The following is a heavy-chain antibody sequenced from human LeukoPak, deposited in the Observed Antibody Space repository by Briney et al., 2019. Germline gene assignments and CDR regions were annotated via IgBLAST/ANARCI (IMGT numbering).Heavy chain of an antibody. D-gene: IGHD3-22*01. J-gene: IGHJ3*02. Sequence: PGGSLRLSCAASGFTFSDYYKSWIRQAPGKGLEWVSYISSSGSTIYYADSVKGRFTISRDNAKNSLYLQMNSLRAEDTAVYYCARHMGMIVVVPDAFDIWGQGTMVTVSS. CDR3: ARHMGMIVVVPDAFDI. CDR2: ISSSGSTI. V-gene: IGHV3-11*04. CDR1: GFTFSDYY.